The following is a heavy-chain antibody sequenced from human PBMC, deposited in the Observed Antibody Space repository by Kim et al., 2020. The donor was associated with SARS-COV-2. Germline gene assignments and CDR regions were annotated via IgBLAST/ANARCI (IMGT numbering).Heavy chain of an antibody. J-gene: IGHJ5*02. CDR3: ARDGTGIAVAGTSWFDP. Sequence: LKSRVTISVDKSKNQFSLKLSSVTAADTAVYYCARDGTGIAVAGTSWFDPWGQGTLVTVSS. V-gene: IGHV4-4*02. D-gene: IGHD6-19*01.